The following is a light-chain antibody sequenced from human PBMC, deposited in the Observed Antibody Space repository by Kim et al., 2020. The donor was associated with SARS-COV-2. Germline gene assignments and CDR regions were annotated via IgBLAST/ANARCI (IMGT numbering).Light chain of an antibody. CDR3: QQGYRTPLT. CDR1: QSVSSY. V-gene: IGKV1-39*01. Sequence: DIQMTQSPSSLSASVGDRVTITCRASQSVSSYLNWYQQKPGKAPKLLIYAASGLESGVPSRFSGSGSGTDFTLTISGLQREDFATYFCQQGYRTPLTFGGGTKVDIK. CDR2: AAS. J-gene: IGKJ4*01.